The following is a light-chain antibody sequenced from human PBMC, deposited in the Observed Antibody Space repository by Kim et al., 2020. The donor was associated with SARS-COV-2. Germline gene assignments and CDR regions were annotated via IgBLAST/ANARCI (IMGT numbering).Light chain of an antibody. CDR1: QAIGHY. CDR3: QMYVTGSWT. J-gene: IGKJ1*01. CDR2: AAS. Sequence: VSGGDRVTFTCRASQAIGHYLAWYQQKPGTAPKLLISAASTLQSGVSSRFSGSGSGTDFTLTISSLQPEDVATYYCQMYVTGSWTFGQGTKVDIK. V-gene: IGKV1-27*01.